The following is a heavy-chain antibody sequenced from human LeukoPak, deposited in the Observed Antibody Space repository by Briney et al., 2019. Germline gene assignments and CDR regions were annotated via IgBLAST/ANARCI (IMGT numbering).Heavy chain of an antibody. CDR3: ASLTSGYRRFDP. D-gene: IGHD5-12*01. Sequence: SETLSLTCTVSGGSISSYYWSWIRQPPGKGLEWIGYIYYSGSTNYNPSLKSRVTISVDTSKNQFSLKLSSVTAADTAVYYCASLTSGYRRFDPWGQGTLVTVSS. CDR2: IYYSGST. J-gene: IGHJ5*02. CDR1: GGSISSYY. V-gene: IGHV4-59*08.